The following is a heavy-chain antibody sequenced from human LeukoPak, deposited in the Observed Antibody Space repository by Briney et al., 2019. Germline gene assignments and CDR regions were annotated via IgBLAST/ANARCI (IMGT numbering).Heavy chain of an antibody. Sequence: KSSETLSLTGTVSGGSISSGGYYWSWIRQHPGKGPEWIGYIYYSGSTYYNPSLKSRVTISVDTSKNQFSLKLSSVTAADTAVYYCARDRGYGGKRGGYYFDYWGQGTLVTVSS. D-gene: IGHD4-23*01. CDR2: IYYSGST. V-gene: IGHV4-31*03. J-gene: IGHJ4*02. CDR1: GGSISSGGYY. CDR3: ARDRGYGGKRGGYYFDY.